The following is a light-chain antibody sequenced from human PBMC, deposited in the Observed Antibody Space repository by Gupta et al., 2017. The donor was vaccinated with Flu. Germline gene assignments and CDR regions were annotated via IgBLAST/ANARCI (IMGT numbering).Light chain of an antibody. CDR1: HSNRSY. V-gene: IGKV1-39*01. CDR2: GAS. J-gene: IGKJ3*01. CDR3: QQNYRTPRT. Sequence: PCRSASVNGRATLTCRESHSNRSYFNWYQQKPGQPPKFLIYGASSWQSGVPDRFSGSGSGTDFTLTISSLQTEDVAAYYCQQNYRTPRTFGHGTKVHIK.